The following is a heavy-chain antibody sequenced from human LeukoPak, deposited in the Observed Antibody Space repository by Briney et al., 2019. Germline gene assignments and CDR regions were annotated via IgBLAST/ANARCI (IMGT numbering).Heavy chain of an antibody. Sequence: ASVKVSCKASGYTFTGYYIHWVRQAPGQGLEWVGWINPNTGGTNYAQKFEGRVTVTRDTSISTAYMDLNSLRSDDTAVYYCARGSKGYSSTWPHAEFDYWGQGTLVTVSS. CDR2: INPNTGGT. CDR1: GYTFTGYY. V-gene: IGHV1-2*02. D-gene: IGHD6-13*01. CDR3: ARGSKGYSSTWPHAEFDY. J-gene: IGHJ4*02.